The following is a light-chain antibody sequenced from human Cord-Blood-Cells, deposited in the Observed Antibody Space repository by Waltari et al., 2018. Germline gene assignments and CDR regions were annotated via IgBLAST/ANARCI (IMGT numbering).Light chain of an antibody. CDR2: DAS. CDR3: SSYTSSSTLV. V-gene: IGLV2-14*01. CDR1: SSDVGGYNY. Sequence: QSALTQPASVSGSPGQSITISCTGTSSDVGGYNYVSWYQQHPGKATKLMIYDASKRPAGFSNRFSGSKSGNTASLTISGLQAEDEADYYCSSYTSSSTLVFGGGTKLTVL. J-gene: IGLJ2*01.